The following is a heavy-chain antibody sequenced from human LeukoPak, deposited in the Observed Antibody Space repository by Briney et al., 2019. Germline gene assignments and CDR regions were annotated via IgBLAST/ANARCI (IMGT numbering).Heavy chain of an antibody. CDR2: IRYDGSNK. J-gene: IGHJ3*02. D-gene: IGHD1-26*01. CDR3: AKDWGAVDAFDI. CDR1: GFTFSSYG. V-gene: IGHV3-30*02. Sequence: GGSLRLSCAASGFTFSSYGMHWVRQAPGKGLEWVAFIRYDGSNKYYADSVKGRFTISRDNSKNTLYLQMNSLRAEDTAVYYCAKDWGAVDAFDIWGQGTMVTVSS.